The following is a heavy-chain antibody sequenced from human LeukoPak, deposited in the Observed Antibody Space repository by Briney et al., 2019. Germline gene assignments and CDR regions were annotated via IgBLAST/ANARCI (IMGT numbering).Heavy chain of an antibody. Sequence: PSETLSLTCSVSGGSISIYYWTWIRQMPGKGLEWIGYIYYTGTTNYNPLFEGRATISVDTSKNQFSLKLTSVPAADPAVYYCAPYVRYSHSFDYWGQGTLVTVSS. V-gene: IGHV4-59*08. D-gene: IGHD3-16*01. CDR1: GGSISIYY. J-gene: IGHJ4*02. CDR2: IYYTGTT. CDR3: APYVRYSHSFDY.